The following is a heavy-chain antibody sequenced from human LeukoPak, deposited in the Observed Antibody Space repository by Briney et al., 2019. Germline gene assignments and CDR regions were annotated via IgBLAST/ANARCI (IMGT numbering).Heavy chain of an antibody. CDR3: AKPSGWELLVGDAFDI. CDR2: ISGSGGST. Sequence: PGESLRLSCAASGFTFSSYAMSWVRQAPGKGLEWVSVISGSGGSTYYADSVKGRFTISRDNSKNTLYLQMNSLRAEDTAVYYCAKPSGWELLVGDAFDIWGQGTMVTVSS. CDR1: GFTFSSYA. V-gene: IGHV3-23*01. D-gene: IGHD1-26*01. J-gene: IGHJ3*02.